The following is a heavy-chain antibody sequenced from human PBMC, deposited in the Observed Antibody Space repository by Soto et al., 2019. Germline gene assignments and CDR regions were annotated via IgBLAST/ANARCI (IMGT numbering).Heavy chain of an antibody. CDR2: IIPIFGTA. D-gene: IGHD2-15*01. Sequence: ASVKVSCKASGGTFSSYAISWVRQAPGQGLEWMGGIIPIFGTANYAQKFQGRVTITADESTSTAYMELSSLRSEDTAVYYCAREGYCSGGSCPGDFDYWGQGTLVTSPQ. CDR3: AREGYCSGGSCPGDFDY. V-gene: IGHV1-69*13. J-gene: IGHJ4*02. CDR1: GGTFSSYA.